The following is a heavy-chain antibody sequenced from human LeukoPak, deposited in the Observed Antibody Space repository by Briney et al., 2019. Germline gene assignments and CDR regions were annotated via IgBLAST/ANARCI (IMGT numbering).Heavy chain of an antibody. CDR2: IYYSGST. Sequence: SETLSLTCTVSGGSISSGDYYWSWIRQPPGKGLEWIVYIYYSGSTYYNPSLKSRVTISVDTSKNQFSLKLSSVTAADTAVYYCAREAFYDFWSGYLGYYYYGMDVWGQGTTVTVSS. V-gene: IGHV4-30-4*01. CDR3: AREAFYDFWSGYLGYYYYGMDV. J-gene: IGHJ6*02. CDR1: GGSISSGDYY. D-gene: IGHD3-3*01.